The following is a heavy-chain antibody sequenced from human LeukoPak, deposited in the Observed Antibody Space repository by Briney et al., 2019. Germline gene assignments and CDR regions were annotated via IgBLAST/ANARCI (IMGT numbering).Heavy chain of an antibody. CDR2: IYPGDSDT. CDR3: ARHVELEGEVADY. J-gene: IGHJ4*02. Sequence: GESLKFSCTGSGYSFANYRIGWVRHMPGKGVEWMGIIYPGDSDTRYSPSFQGQVTISADKSITTAYLQWSSLTASDTAMYYCARHVELEGEVADYWGEGSLVSVSS. CDR1: GYSFANYR. V-gene: IGHV5-51*01. D-gene: IGHD3-16*01.